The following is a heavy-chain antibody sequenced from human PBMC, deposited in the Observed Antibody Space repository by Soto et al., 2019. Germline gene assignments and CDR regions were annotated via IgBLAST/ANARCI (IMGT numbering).Heavy chain of an antibody. CDR3: TTCPFLFYLPTLGSYYYYGMDV. J-gene: IGHJ6*02. V-gene: IGHV3-15*07. Sequence: PGGSLRLSCAASGFTFSNAWMNWVRQAPGKGLEWVGRIKSKTDGGTTDYAAQVKGRFTISRHDSKNTLYMQMNSLKTEDTAVYYCTTCPFLFYLPTLGSYYYYGMDVWGQGTTVTVSS. D-gene: IGHD2-21*01. CDR2: IKSKTDGGTT. CDR1: GFTFSNAW.